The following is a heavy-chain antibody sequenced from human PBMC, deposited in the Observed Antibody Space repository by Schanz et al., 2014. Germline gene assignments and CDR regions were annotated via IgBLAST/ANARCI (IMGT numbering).Heavy chain of an antibody. V-gene: IGHV3-23*01. J-gene: IGHJ4*02. D-gene: IGHD1-1*01. Sequence: VHLLESGGGLVEPGGSLRLSCLASGFAFSSYGMNWLRQAPGKGLEWVSVIGVDGTTTYYADSVKGRFTISRDNAKNSLYLEMNSLRAEDTALYYCARDRRNADLDYWGQGTLVTVSS. CDR1: GFAFSSYG. CDR2: IGVDGTTT. CDR3: ARDRRNADLDY.